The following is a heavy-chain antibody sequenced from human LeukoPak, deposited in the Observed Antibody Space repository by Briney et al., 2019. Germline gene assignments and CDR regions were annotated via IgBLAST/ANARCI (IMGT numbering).Heavy chain of an antibody. Sequence: PGGSLRLSCAVSGFSISSYEMNWVRQAPGKGLEWVSYIIDSGSTIYYADSVKGRFTISRDNSKKTLYLQMNSLRAEDTALYHCARDGVGATGYFDYWGQGTLVTVSS. CDR3: ARDGVGATGYFDY. CDR1: GFSISSYE. CDR2: IIDSGSTI. D-gene: IGHD1-26*01. V-gene: IGHV3-48*03. J-gene: IGHJ4*02.